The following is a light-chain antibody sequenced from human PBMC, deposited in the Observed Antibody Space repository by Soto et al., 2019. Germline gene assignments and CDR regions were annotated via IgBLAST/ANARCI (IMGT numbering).Light chain of an antibody. CDR1: QSMSTNY. CDR3: HQYDSSPLT. V-gene: IGKV3-20*01. CDR2: GAS. J-gene: IGKJ4*01. Sequence: PGERATLSCRTSQSMSTNYLAWYQQKSGQPPRLLIYGASIRATGIPDRFSGSGSGTDFTLIISRLEPEDFAVYYCHQYDSSPLTFGGGAKVEIK.